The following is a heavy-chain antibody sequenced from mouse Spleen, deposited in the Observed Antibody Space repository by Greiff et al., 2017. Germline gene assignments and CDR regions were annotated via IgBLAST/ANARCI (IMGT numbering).Heavy chain of an antibody. CDR2: IYPGGGYT. D-gene: IGHD2-1*01. J-gene: IGHJ1*01. CDR3: AREGYYGNYDWYFDV. CDR1: GYTFTNYW. Sequence: VQLQQSGAELVRPGTSVKMSCKASGYTFTNYWIGWAKQRPGHGLEWIGDIYPGGGYTNYNEKFKGKATLTADKSSSTAYMQFSSLTSEDSAIYYCAREGYYGNYDWYFDVWGAGTTVTVSS. V-gene: IGHV1-63*01.